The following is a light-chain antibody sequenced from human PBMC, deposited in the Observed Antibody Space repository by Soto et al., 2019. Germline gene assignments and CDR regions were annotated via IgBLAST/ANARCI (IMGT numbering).Light chain of an antibody. J-gene: IGLJ1*01. CDR1: SSDVGGYDY. Sequence: QPALTQPASVSGSRGRSMTIPCTKTSSDVGGYDYVSWYQHQPGKAPQVMIYDVSSRPSGVSSRFSGSKSGNTASLTISGLQAEDEADYYCSSYTFSSYTRSTAYVFGNGTKVTVL. CDR2: DVS. CDR3: SSYTFSSYTRSTAYV. V-gene: IGLV2-14*03.